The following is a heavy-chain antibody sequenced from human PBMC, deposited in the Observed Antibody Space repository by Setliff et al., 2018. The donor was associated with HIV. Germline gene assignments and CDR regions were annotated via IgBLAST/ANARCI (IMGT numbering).Heavy chain of an antibody. D-gene: IGHD6-6*01. CDR3: ASFAALRHFDY. CDR2: IYYTGHT. Sequence: SETLSLTCTVSGGSISTHFWSWIRQSPGKGLEWIGYIYYTGHTTYNPSLKGRVTISVDTSKNQFSLRLNSVTAADTAVYYCASFAALRHFDYWGQGTLVTVSS. J-gene: IGHJ4*02. CDR1: GGSISTHF. V-gene: IGHV4-59*11.